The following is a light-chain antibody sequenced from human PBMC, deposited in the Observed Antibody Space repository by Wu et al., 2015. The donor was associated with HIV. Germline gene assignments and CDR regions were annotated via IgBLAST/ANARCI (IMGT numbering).Light chain of an antibody. J-gene: IGKJ3*01. CDR3: QQSYSVPSLT. CDR2: SAS. V-gene: IGKV3-15*01. CDR1: QSVGNN. Sequence: EIVMTQSPATLSVSPGERATLSCRASQSVGNNLAWYQQKPGQAPSLLIFSASTRATDIPARFSGSGSGTQFTLTISNLQPEDFSIYYCQQSYSVPSLTFRPGTKVDV.